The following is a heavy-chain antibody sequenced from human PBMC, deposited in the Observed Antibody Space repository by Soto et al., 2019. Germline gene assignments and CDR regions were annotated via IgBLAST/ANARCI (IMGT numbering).Heavy chain of an antibody. Sequence: ASVKVSCKASGYTFTSYAMHWVRQAPGQRLEWMGWINAGNGNTKYSQKLQGRVTMTTDTSTSTAYMELRSLRSDDTAVYYCASGGWEFDPWGQGTLVTVSS. CDR3: ASGGWEFDP. V-gene: IGHV1-3*01. J-gene: IGHJ5*02. CDR2: INAGNGNT. CDR1: GYTFTSYA. D-gene: IGHD1-26*01.